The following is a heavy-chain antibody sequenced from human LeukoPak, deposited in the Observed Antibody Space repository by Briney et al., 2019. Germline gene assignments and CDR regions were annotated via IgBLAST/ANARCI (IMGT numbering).Heavy chain of an antibody. D-gene: IGHD5-18*01. CDR3: AIHSYGYRH. J-gene: IGHJ4*02. Sequence: GESLKISCEASGYSFTTYWITWVRQMPGKGLEWMAIIYSGDSVTRYSPSFQGQVTISVDKSISTAYLQWSSLKASDTATYYCAIHSYGYRHWGQGTLVTVSS. CDR2: IYSGDSVT. CDR1: GYSFTTYW. V-gene: IGHV5-51*01.